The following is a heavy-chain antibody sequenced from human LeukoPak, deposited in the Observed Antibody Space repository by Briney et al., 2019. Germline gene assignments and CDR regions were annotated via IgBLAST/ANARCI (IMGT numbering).Heavy chain of an antibody. CDR1: GFTFSSYW. V-gene: IGHV3-7*01. CDR2: IKPDGSEV. Sequence: GGSLRLSCTASGFTFSSYWMSWVRQAPGKGLEWVADIKPDGSEVYYVDSVKGRFTISRDNAKNSLYLQMNSLRAEDTAVYSCTRDSKLRSGGLFDPWRQGTLVTVSS. CDR3: TRDSKLRSGGLFDP. D-gene: IGHD2-15*01. J-gene: IGHJ5*02.